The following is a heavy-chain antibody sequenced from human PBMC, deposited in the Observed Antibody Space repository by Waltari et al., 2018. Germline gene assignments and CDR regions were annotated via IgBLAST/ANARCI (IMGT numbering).Heavy chain of an antibody. V-gene: IGHV3-53*01. D-gene: IGHD2-21*02. CDR3: AKSRYCGGDCYSRGMDV. J-gene: IGHJ6*02. CDR1: GFTVSSNY. CDR2: ICSGGST. Sequence: EVQLVESGGGLIQPGGSLRLSCAASGFTVSSNYMSWVRQAPGKGLEWVSVICSGGSTYYADSVKGRFTISRDNSKNTLYLQMNSLRAEDTAVYYCAKSRYCGGDCYSRGMDVWGQGTTVTVSS.